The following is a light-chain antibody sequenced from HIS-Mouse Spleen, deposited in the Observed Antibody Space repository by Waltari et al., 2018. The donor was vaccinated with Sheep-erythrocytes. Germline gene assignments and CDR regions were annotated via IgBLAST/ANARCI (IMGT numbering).Light chain of an antibody. CDR1: SSDVGSYNL. V-gene: IGLV2-23*01. Sequence: QSALTQPASVSGSPGQSLTIPCTGTSSDVGSYNLVSWYHQHPGKAPKLMIYEGSKRPSGVSNRFSGSKSGNTASLTISGLQAEDEADYYCCSYAGSSTPWVFGGGTKLTVL. J-gene: IGLJ3*02. CDR3: CSYAGSSTPWV. CDR2: EGS.